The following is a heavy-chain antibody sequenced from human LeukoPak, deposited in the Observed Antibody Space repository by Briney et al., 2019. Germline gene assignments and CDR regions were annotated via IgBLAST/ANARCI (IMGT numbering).Heavy chain of an antibody. CDR2: ISSSSSYI. Sequence: GGSLRLSCAASGFTFSSYSMNWVRQAPGKGLEWVSSISSSSSYIYYADSVKGRFTISRDNAKNSLYLQMNSLRVEDTALYYCAVSSSSSGAGGIWGQGTLVTVSS. D-gene: IGHD6-6*01. V-gene: IGHV3-21*01. J-gene: IGHJ4*02. CDR1: GFTFSSYS. CDR3: AVSSSSSGAGGI.